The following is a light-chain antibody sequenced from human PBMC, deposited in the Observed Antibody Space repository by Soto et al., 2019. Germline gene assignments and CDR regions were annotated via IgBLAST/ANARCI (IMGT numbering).Light chain of an antibody. V-gene: IGKV1-5*03. CDR1: QSISSW. CDR3: QQYNSYPST. CDR2: KAS. Sequence: DLQMTQSPSTLSASVGDRVTITCRASQSISSWLAWYQQKPGKAPKLLIYKASSLESGVPSRFSGRGSGTEYTLTISSLQPDDFATYYCQQYNSYPSTFGQGTKVEIK. J-gene: IGKJ1*01.